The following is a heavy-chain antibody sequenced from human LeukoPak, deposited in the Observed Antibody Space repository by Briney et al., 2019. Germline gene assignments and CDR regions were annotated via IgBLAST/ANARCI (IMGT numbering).Heavy chain of an antibody. CDR2: ISWNSGSI. V-gene: IGHV3-9*03. J-gene: IGHJ3*02. Sequence: PGGSLRLSCAASGFTFDDYATHWVRQAPGKGLEWVSGISWNSGSIGYADSVKGRFTISRDNAKNSLYLQMNSLRAEDMALYYCAKDYGSGSGTFDAFDIWGQGTMVTVSS. D-gene: IGHD1-26*01. CDR3: AKDYGSGSGTFDAFDI. CDR1: GFTFDDYA.